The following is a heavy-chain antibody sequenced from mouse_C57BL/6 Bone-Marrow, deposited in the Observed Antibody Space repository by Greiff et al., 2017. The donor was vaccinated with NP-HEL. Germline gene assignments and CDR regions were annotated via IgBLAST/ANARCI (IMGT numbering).Heavy chain of an antibody. CDR3: ARILDGYYPDYYAMDY. CDR1: GFSLTSYG. D-gene: IGHD2-3*01. Sequence: QVQLKESGPGLVAPSQSLSITCTVSGFSLTSYGVHWVRQPPGKGLEWLVVIWSDGSTTYNSALKSRLSISKDKSKSQVFLKMNSLQTDDTAMYYCARILDGYYPDYYAMDYWGQGTSGTVSS. J-gene: IGHJ4*01. V-gene: IGHV2-6*03. CDR2: IWSDGST.